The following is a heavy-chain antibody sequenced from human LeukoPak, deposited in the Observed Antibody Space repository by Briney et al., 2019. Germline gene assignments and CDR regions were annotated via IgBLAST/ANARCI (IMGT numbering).Heavy chain of an antibody. CDR1: GFTVSSNY. J-gene: IGHJ4*02. CDR2: IYSGGST. V-gene: IGHV3-53*01. CDR3: AKSNTAIPSFDY. Sequence: GGSLRLSCAASGFTVSSNYMSWVRQAPGKGLEWVSVIYSGGSTYYADSVKGRFTISRDNSKNTLYLQMNSLRAEDTAVYYCAKSNTAIPSFDYWGQGTLVTVSS. D-gene: IGHD5-18*01.